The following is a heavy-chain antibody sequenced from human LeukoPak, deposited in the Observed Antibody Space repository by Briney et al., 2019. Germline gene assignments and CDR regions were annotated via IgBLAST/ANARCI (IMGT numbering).Heavy chain of an antibody. Sequence: GGSLRLSCAASGFTFSSYAMSWVRQAPGKGLEWVSAISGSGGGTYYADSVKGRFTISRDNSKNTLYLQMNSLRAEDTAVYYCAKVADYDILTGYLYYFDYWGQGTLVTVSS. CDR2: ISGSGGGT. V-gene: IGHV3-23*01. J-gene: IGHJ4*02. CDR1: GFTFSSYA. D-gene: IGHD3-9*01. CDR3: AKVADYDILTGYLYYFDY.